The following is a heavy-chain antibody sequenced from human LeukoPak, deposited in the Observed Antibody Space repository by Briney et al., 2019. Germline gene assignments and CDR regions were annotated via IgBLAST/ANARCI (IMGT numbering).Heavy chain of an antibody. CDR2: IYYSGST. J-gene: IGHJ4*02. Sequence: SETLSLTCTVSGGSISSSSYYWGWIRQPPGKGLEWIGSIYYSGSTYYNPSLKSRVTISVDTSKNQFSLKLSSVTAADTAVYYCARRIAALTCDYCGQGTLVTVSS. CDR1: GGSISSSSYY. CDR3: ARRIAALTCDY. D-gene: IGHD6-6*01. V-gene: IGHV4-39*01.